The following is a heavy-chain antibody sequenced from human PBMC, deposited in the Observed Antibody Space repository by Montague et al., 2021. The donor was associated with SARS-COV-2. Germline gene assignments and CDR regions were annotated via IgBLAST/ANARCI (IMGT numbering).Heavy chain of an antibody. CDR2: INHSGST. V-gene: IGHV4-34*01. CDR1: GGSFSDYY. Sequence: SETLSLTCAVYGGSFSDYYWSWIRQPPGKGLEWIGEINHSGSTNYNPSVKSRVTISVDTSKNQFSLKLSSVTAADTAVYYCARVRYDGSVTSWGMDVWGQGTTVTVSS. J-gene: IGHJ6*02. CDR3: ARVRYDGSVTSWGMDV. D-gene: IGHD3-10*01.